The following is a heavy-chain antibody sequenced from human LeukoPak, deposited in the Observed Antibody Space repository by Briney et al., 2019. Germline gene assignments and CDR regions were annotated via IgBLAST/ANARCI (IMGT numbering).Heavy chain of an antibody. CDR2: ICGNDGKT. V-gene: IGHV3-23*01. CDR3: AKDTGGSCYSAIAY. Sequence: GGSLRLSCAASGFSFSGYAMSWVRQAPGKGLEWVSGICGNDGKTYYADSVKGRFTISRDNSKNTLHLQMNSLRAEDTALYYCAKDTGGSCYSAIAYWGQGAPVTVST. D-gene: IGHD2-15*01. CDR1: GFSFSGYA. J-gene: IGHJ4*02.